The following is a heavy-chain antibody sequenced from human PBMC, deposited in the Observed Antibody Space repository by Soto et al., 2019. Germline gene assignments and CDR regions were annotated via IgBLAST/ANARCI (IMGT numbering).Heavy chain of an antibody. D-gene: IGHD3-22*01. V-gene: IGHV1-46*01. Sequence: ASVKVSCKASACNFTSYYMHWVRQAPGQGLEWMGIINPSGGSTSYAQKFQGRVTMTRDTSTSTVYMELSSLRSEDTAVYYCARGHYDSSGYYFRPGDYFDYWGQGTLVTVSS. CDR2: INPSGGST. CDR3: ARGHYDSSGYYFRPGDYFDY. J-gene: IGHJ4*02. CDR1: ACNFTSYY.